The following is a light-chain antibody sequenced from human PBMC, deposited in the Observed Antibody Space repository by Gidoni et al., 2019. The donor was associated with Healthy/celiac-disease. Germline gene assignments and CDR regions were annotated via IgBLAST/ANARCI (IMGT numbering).Light chain of an antibody. V-gene: IGKV1-33*01. CDR1: QDISNY. CDR3: QQYDNLLT. Sequence: DIQMTQSPSSLSASVGDRVTITCQASQDISNYLNWYQQKPGKAPKLLIYDASNLETGVPSRFSGSGSGTDFTFTISSLQPEDIATYYCQQYDNLLTVGGXTKVEIK. J-gene: IGKJ4*01. CDR2: DAS.